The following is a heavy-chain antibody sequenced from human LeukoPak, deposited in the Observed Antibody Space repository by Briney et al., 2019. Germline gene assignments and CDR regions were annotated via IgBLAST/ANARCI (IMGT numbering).Heavy chain of an antibody. CDR3: ARSYDSSGYYFYGMDV. CDR1: GGSIYSYY. Sequence: PSETLSLTCSVSGGSIYSYYGSWIRQPPGKGLEWIGYIYYTGSTNSNPSLKGRVTISIDTSRNQFSLKLSSVTAADTAVYYCARSYDSSGYYFYGMDVWGQGTTVTVSS. D-gene: IGHD3-22*01. J-gene: IGHJ6*02. CDR2: IYYTGST. V-gene: IGHV4-59*01.